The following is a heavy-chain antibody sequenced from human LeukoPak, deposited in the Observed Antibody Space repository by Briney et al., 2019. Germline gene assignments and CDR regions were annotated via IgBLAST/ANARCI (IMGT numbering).Heavy chain of an antibody. V-gene: IGHV1-2*02. CDR2: INPNSGGT. J-gene: IGHJ6*02. Sequence: ASVKVSCKVSGYTLTELSMHWVRQAPGQGLEWMGWINPNSGGTNYAQKFQGRVTMTRDTSISTAYMELSRLRSDDTAVYYCATPLYGSGLSYYYYYGMDVWGQGTTVTVSS. D-gene: IGHD3-10*01. CDR1: GYTLTELS. CDR3: ATPLYGSGLSYYYYYGMDV.